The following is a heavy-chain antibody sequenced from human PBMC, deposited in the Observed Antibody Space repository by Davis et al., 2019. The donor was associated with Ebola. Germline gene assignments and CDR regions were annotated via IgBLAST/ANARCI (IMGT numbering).Heavy chain of an antibody. CDR1: GFTFGDYA. V-gene: IGHV3-21*04. J-gene: IGHJ5*02. D-gene: IGHD3-10*01. CDR3: ARARTWFGELGWFDP. CDR2: ISSSSSYI. Sequence: GESLKISCTASGFTFGDYAMSWFRQAPGKGLEWVSSISSSSSYIYYADSVKGRFTISRDNAKNSLYLQMNSLRAEDTAVYYCARARTWFGELGWFDPWGQGTLVTVSS.